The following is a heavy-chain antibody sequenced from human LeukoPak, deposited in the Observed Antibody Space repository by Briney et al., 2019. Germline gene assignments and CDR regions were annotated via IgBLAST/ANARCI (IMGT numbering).Heavy chain of an antibody. D-gene: IGHD2-2*01. V-gene: IGHV1-3*01. Sequence: ASVKVSCKASGYTLTSYAIHWVRQAPGQRPEWMGWINSGNGNTKYSQKFQGRVTITADESTSTAYMELSSLRSEDTAVYYCARDLEDCSSTSCYGRPSGGYFDYWGQGTLVTVSS. J-gene: IGHJ4*02. CDR2: INSGNGNT. CDR1: GYTLTSYA. CDR3: ARDLEDCSSTSCYGRPSGGYFDY.